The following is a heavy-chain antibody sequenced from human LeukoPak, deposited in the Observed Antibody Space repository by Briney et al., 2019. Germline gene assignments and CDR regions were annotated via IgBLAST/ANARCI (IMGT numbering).Heavy chain of an antibody. Sequence: VASVKVSCKASGGTFSSYAISWVRQAPGQGLEWMGGIIPIFGTANYAQKFQGRVTITADESTSTAYMELSSLRSEDTAVYYCARKMWASPVSSRWYGVGALDIWGQGTMVTVSS. D-gene: IGHD6-13*01. CDR2: IIPIFGTA. J-gene: IGHJ3*02. CDR3: ARKMWASPVSSRWYGVGALDI. V-gene: IGHV1-69*01. CDR1: GGTFSSYA.